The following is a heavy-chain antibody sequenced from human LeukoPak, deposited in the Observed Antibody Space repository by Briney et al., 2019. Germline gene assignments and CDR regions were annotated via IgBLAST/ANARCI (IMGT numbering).Heavy chain of an antibody. V-gene: IGHV3-7*01. CDR1: GFTFSSYW. CDR2: IKQDGSEK. Sequence: GGSLRLSCAASGFTFSSYWMSWVRQAPGKGLEWVAIIKQDGSEKYYVDSVKGRFTISRDNAKNSLYLQMNSLGAEDTAMYYCARDWRLDWFDPWGQGTLVTVSS. CDR3: ARDWRLDWFDP. D-gene: IGHD3-3*01. J-gene: IGHJ5*02.